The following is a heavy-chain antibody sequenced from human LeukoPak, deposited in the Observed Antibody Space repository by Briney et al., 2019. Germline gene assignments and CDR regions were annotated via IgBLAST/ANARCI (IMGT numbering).Heavy chain of an antibody. D-gene: IGHD3-10*01. J-gene: IGHJ4*02. CDR1: GFTFSSHA. V-gene: IGHV3-23*01. Sequence: GGSLRLSCAASGFTFSSHAMSWVRQAPGKGLEWVSSIGGSGKNTFYADAEKGRFTISRDNSKDTLYLQMNSLRAEDTAVYYCAKDLETINPTMDWGQGTLVTVSS. CDR2: IGGSGKNT. CDR3: AKDLETINPTMD.